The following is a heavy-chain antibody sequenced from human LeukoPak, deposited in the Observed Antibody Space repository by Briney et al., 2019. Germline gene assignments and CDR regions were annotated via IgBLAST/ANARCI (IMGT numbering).Heavy chain of an antibody. CDR1: GFTFSSYA. Sequence: GSLRLSCAASGFTFSSYAMHWVRQAPGKGLGWVAVISYDGSNKYYADSVKGRFTISRDNSNNTLYLQMNSLRAEDTAVYYCAKVVNTMVRGVIPYFDYWGQGTLVTVSS. CDR3: AKVVNTMVRGVIPYFDY. D-gene: IGHD3-10*01. J-gene: IGHJ4*02. CDR2: ISYDGSNK. V-gene: IGHV3-30*04.